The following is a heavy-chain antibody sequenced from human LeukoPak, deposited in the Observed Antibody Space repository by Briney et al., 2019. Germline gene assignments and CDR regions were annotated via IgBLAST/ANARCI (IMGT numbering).Heavy chain of an antibody. J-gene: IGHJ4*02. D-gene: IGHD3-10*01. CDR1: GGSISNSTYY. V-gene: IGHV4-39*01. Sequence: PSETLSLTCTVSGGSISNSTYYWGWIRQPPGKGLEWVGYIYYSGSTYYNPSLKSRVTISVDTSKNQFSLKLTSMTAADTALYYCARHLYFYGSGSRYFDFWGQGTLVTVSS. CDR3: ARHLYFYGSGSRYFDF. CDR2: IYYSGST.